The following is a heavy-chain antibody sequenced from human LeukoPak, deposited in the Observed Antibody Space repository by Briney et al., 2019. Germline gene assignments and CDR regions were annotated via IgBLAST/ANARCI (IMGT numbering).Heavy chain of an antibody. CDR2: ISWNSGSI. J-gene: IGHJ4*02. CDR1: GFTLSDYY. D-gene: IGHD3-22*01. CDR3: AKDPYYYDSSRFDY. Sequence: GGSLRLSCAASGFTLSDYYMSWVRQAPGKGLEWVSGISWNSGSIGYADSVKGRFTISRDNAKNSLYLQMNSLRAEDTALYYCAKDPYYYDSSRFDYWGQGTLVTVSS. V-gene: IGHV3-9*01.